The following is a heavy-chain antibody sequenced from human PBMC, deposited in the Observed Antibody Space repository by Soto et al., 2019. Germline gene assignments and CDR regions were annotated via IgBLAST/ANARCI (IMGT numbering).Heavy chain of an antibody. CDR2: IFSNDEK. Sequence: SGPTLVNPTETLTLTCTVSGFSLSNAGLGVSWIRQPPGKALEWLAHIFSNDEKSYSTSLKSRLTISKDTSKSQVVLTMTNVDPVDIATYYCASAYSTSWYWFDPWGQGTLVTVSS. J-gene: IGHJ5*02. D-gene: IGHD6-13*01. CDR1: GFSLSNAGLG. CDR3: ASAYSTSWYWFDP. V-gene: IGHV2-26*01.